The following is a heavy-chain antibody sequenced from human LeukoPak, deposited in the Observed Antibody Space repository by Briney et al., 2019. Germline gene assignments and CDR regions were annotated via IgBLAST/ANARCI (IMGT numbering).Heavy chain of an antibody. CDR2: ISTNGDRT. J-gene: IGHJ4*02. CDR3: ARDKAAVGKDY. D-gene: IGHD6-13*01. CDR1: GFTFSSYA. Sequence: PGGSLRLSCAASGFTFSSYAMHWVRQAPGKGLEYVSVISTNGDRTYNANSVKGRFTISRDNSKNTLYLQMGSLRPEDMAVYYCARDKAAVGKDYWGLGTLVTVSS. V-gene: IGHV3-64*01.